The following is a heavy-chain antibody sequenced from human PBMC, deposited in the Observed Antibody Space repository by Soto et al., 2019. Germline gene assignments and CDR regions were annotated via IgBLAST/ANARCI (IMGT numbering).Heavy chain of an antibody. Sequence: ASVKVSCKASGYTFTSYAMHWVRQAPGQRLEWMGWINAGNGNTKYSQKFQGRVTITRDTSASTAYMELSSLRSEDTAVYYCAREYNIVVVEDDYYGMEVWGQGTTVTVSS. V-gene: IGHV1-3*01. CDR3: AREYNIVVVEDDYYGMEV. CDR1: GYTFTSYA. D-gene: IGHD2-15*01. J-gene: IGHJ6*02. CDR2: INAGNGNT.